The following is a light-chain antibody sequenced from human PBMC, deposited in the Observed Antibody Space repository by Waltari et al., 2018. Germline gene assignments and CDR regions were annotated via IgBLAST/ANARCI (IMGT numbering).Light chain of an antibody. J-gene: IGLJ2*01. Sequence: QSVLTQPPSASGTPGQRVTIPCSGRSSNLRHNAVDWYQFLPGTAPKLLLYRSGQRPSGIPDRFSGSRSGTSASLAISGLQSEDEAAYYCATWDDSLNNRVFGGGTKLTVL. CDR1: SSNLRHNA. V-gene: IGLV1-44*01. CDR2: RSG. CDR3: ATWDDSLNNRV.